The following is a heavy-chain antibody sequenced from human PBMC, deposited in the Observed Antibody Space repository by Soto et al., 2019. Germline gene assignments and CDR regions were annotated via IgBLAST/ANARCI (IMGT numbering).Heavy chain of an antibody. J-gene: IGHJ5*02. V-gene: IGHV1-3*04. D-gene: IGHD2-2*02. CDR3: ARAANCSSSTGCYSQWFAP. Sequence: RASVKVSCKASGYPFNKYIMHWVRQAPGQTLEWMGWINTENGNTRYSQKFQGRVTIARDTSASTVYMELSSLRSDDTAVYYCARAANCSSSTGCYSQWFAPWGQGTQVTVSS. CDR2: INTENGNT. CDR1: GYPFNKYI.